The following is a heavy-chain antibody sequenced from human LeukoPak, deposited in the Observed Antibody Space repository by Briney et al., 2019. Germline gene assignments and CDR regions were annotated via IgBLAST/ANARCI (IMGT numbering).Heavy chain of an antibody. Sequence: GGSLRLSCAASGFTFSSYAMSWVRPAPGKGLEWVSAISGSGGSTYYADSVKGRFTISRDNSKNTLYLQMNSLRAEDTAVYYCAKVKWELLSPIFDYWGQGTLVTVSS. CDR1: GFTFSSYA. CDR3: AKVKWELLSPIFDY. CDR2: ISGSGGST. J-gene: IGHJ4*02. V-gene: IGHV3-23*01. D-gene: IGHD1-26*01.